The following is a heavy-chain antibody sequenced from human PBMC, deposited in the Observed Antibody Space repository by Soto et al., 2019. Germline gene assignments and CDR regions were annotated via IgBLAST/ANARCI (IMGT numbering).Heavy chain of an antibody. CDR2: ISGYNGNT. CDR3: ARDVFCGGAPACPDMDV. J-gene: IGHJ6*02. CDR1: GYTFSGYS. D-gene: IGHD2-21*01. V-gene: IGHV1-18*04. Sequence: VASVKVSFKASGYTFSGYSITWVRQAPGQGLEWMGRISGYNGNTNYARTLRGRLTLTTDTSTSTAYMELRSLTSDDTAVYYCARDVFCGGAPACPDMDVWGQGTTVTVSS.